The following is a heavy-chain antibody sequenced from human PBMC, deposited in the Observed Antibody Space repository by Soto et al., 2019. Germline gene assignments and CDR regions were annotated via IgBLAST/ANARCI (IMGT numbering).Heavy chain of an antibody. Sequence: PGGSLRLSCAASGFTFSSYGMHWVRQAPGKGLEWVAVIWYDGSNKYYADSVKGRFTISRDNSKNTLYLQMNSLRAEDTAVYYCARDYGFWSGYSSTAYGMDVWGQGTTVTVSS. J-gene: IGHJ6*02. CDR1: GFTFSSYG. CDR2: IWYDGSNK. D-gene: IGHD3-3*01. CDR3: ARDYGFWSGYSSTAYGMDV. V-gene: IGHV3-33*01.